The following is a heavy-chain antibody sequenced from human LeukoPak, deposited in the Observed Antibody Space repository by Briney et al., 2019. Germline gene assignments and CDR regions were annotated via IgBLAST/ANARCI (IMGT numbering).Heavy chain of an antibody. CDR3: VKDRGYGDGLWASPFDY. V-gene: IGHV3-64D*06. CDR1: GFTFSTYA. J-gene: IGHJ4*02. CDR2: ISTSGHI. Sequence: PGGSLILSCSASGFTFSTYAMHWVRQAPGKGLEYVSAISTSGHIYYADSVKGRFTISRDNSQNTLYLQVGSLRAEDTAVYYCVKDRGYGDGLWASPFDYWGQGTLVTVSS. D-gene: IGHD4-17*01.